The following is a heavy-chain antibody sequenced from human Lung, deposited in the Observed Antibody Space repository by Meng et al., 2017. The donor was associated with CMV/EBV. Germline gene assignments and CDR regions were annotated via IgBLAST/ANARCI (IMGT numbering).Heavy chain of an antibody. CDR3: GSSPPNGMDV. CDR1: GFTFNNYW. D-gene: IGHD6-6*01. Sequence: GESXKISCAASGFTFNNYWMTWVRQAPGKGLEWVANIKQDGSEKYYVDSVKGRFTVSRDNSKNTLYLQMNSLRAEDTAVYYCGSSPPNGMDVWGQGTTVTVSS. CDR2: IKQDGSEK. V-gene: IGHV3-7*03. J-gene: IGHJ6*02.